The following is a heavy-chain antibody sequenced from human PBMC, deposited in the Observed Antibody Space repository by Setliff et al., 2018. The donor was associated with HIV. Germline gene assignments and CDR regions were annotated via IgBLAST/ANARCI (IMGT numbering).Heavy chain of an antibody. V-gene: IGHV3-7*01. Sequence: LRLSCAASGFMFGVDWMSWVRQTPGKGLEWVASVTPDGGDKYYANSMRGRFTISRDNGKNAVYLQMNSLTAEDTALYYCVRDLARVIAHWGQGTLVTVS. CDR2: VTPDGGDK. J-gene: IGHJ4*02. CDR1: GFMFGVDW. D-gene: IGHD2-21*01. CDR3: VRDLARVIAH.